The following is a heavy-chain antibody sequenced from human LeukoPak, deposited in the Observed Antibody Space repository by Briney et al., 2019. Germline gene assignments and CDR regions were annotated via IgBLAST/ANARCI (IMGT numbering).Heavy chain of an antibody. CDR3: ASRRSRRGAFDI. D-gene: IGHD2-2*01. Sequence: EASVTVSCKASGGTFSSYTISWVRQAPGQGLEWMGRIIPILGIANYAQKFQGRVTITADKSTSTAYMELSSLRSEDTAVYYCASRRSRRGAFDIWGQGTMVTVSS. CDR2: IIPILGIA. V-gene: IGHV1-69*02. J-gene: IGHJ3*02. CDR1: GGTFSSYT.